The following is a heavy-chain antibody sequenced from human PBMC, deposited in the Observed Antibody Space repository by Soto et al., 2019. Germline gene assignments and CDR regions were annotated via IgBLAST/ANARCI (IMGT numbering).Heavy chain of an antibody. CDR3: AKDQGGYFVWLIILGSPYY. D-gene: IGHD3-9*01. V-gene: IGHV4-59*01. CDR2: TAYTGNT. J-gene: IGHJ4*02. CDR1: GGSIASYH. Sequence: SETLSLTCVVSGGSIASYHWSWIRQFPGKRLEWIAYTAYTGNTIYNPSLKSRGTISMDTSKNQLSLKLTSLPAADTTVYSCAKDQGGYFVWLIILGSPYYWGQGTLVTVSS.